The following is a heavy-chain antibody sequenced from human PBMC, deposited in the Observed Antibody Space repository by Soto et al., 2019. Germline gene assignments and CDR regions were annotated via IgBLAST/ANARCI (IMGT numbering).Heavy chain of an antibody. CDR3: ARVRGYCSGGSCYPGAALDP. V-gene: IGHV4-59*01. CDR2: IYYSGST. J-gene: IGHJ5*02. CDR1: GGSISSYY. Sequence: SETLSLTCTVSGGSISSYYWSWIRQPPGKGLEWIGYIYYSGSTNYNPSLKSRVTISVDTSKNQFSLKLSSVTAADTAVYYCARVRGYCSGGSCYPGAALDPWGQGTLVTVSS. D-gene: IGHD2-15*01.